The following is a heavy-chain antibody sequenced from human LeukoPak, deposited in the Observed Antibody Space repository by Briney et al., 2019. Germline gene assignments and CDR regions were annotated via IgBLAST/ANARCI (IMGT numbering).Heavy chain of an antibody. J-gene: IGHJ6*03. Sequence: GASVKVSCKASGYTFIDDYMHWVRQAPGQGLEWMGWINPLTGFTVYAQRFQGRLTVTRNTSISTAYMELSSLRSEDTAVYYCARTLDGGLGYYYYMDVWGKGTTVTVSS. CDR3: ARTLDGGLGYYYYMDV. D-gene: IGHD3-16*01. CDR1: GYTFIDDY. V-gene: IGHV1-2*02. CDR2: INPLTGFT.